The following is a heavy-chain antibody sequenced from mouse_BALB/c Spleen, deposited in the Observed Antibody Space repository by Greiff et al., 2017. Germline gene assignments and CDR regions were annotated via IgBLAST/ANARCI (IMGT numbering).Heavy chain of an antibody. V-gene: IGHV5-17*02. Sequence: EVKLMESGGGLVQPGGSRKLSCAASGFTFSSFGMHWVRQAPEKGLEWVAYISSGSSTIYYADTVKGRFTISRDNPKNTLFLQMTSLRSEDTAMYYCAREGDYYGSYAMDYWGQGTSVTVSS. CDR1: GFTFSSFG. CDR2: ISSGSSTI. CDR3: AREGDYYGSYAMDY. D-gene: IGHD1-1*01. J-gene: IGHJ4*01.